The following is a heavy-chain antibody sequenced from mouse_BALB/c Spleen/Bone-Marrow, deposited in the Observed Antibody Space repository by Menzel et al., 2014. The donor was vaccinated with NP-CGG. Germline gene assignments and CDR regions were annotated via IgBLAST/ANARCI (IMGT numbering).Heavy chain of an antibody. CDR3: ARLNYYGNLFL. Sequence: EVMMVEYGGGVVQPGGSPKLCCAAAGFDFSRYWMSWVRQAPGKGLEWIGEINPDSSTINYTASLKYKFIISRDNAKNTLYLQMSKVRSENTALYYCARLNYYGNLFLWGASTPFPVS. D-gene: IGHD1-1*01. V-gene: IGHV4-1*02. CDR2: INPDSSTI. J-gene: IGHJ1*01. CDR1: GFDFSRYW.